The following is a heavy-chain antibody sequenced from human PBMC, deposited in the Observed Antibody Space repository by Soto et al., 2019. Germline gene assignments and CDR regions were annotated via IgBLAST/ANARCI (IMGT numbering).Heavy chain of an antibody. J-gene: IGHJ6*02. CDR1: GFTFSSYD. Sequence: GGSLRLSCAASGFTFSSYDMHWVRQATGRGLEWVSAIGTAGDTYYPGSVKGRFTISRENAKNSLYLQMNSLRAGDTAVYYRARASLTWSVDSGMDVWGPGTTVTVAS. CDR2: IGTAGDT. D-gene: IGHD3-16*02. CDR3: ARASLTWSVDSGMDV. V-gene: IGHV3-13*01.